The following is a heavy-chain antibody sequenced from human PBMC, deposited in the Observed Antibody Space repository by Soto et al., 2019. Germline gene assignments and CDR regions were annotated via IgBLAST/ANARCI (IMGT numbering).Heavy chain of an antibody. D-gene: IGHD3-10*01. J-gene: IGHJ6*02. CDR1: GGSFSDDASSSDWY. CDR3: ASSAGHPGDFFYYNGMDV. V-gene: IGHV4-34*01. Sequence: KPSETLSLTCAVYGGSFSDDASSSDWYWNWIRQSPGKGLEWIGEIDRSGRTKYNPSLKSRVSISVDTSKSQFYLRLNSVTAADTAVYYCASSAGHPGDFFYYNGMDVWGQGTTVTVSS. CDR2: IDRSGRT.